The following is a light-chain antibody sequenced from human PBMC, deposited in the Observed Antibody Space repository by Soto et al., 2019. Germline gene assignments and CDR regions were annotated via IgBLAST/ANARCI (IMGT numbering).Light chain of an antibody. J-gene: IGKJ2*01. CDR1: QSVSSN. CDR3: QHYNKWPAYT. V-gene: IGKV3-15*01. Sequence: EIVMTQSPATLSVSPGERATLSCRASQSVSSNLAWYQQKPGQAPRLLIYGASTRATGIPARFSGSGSGTEFPLPLSSLQSEDFAVYYCQHYNKWPAYTFGQGTKLEFK. CDR2: GAS.